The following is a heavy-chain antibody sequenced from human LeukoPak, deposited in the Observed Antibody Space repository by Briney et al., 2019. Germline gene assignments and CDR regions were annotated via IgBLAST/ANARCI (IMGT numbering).Heavy chain of an antibody. Sequence: SVKVSCKASGGTFSSYAISWVRQAPGQGLEWMGGIIPIFGTANYAQKFQGRVTITADESTSTAYMELSSLRSEDTAVYYCARDRVNYYDSSGYYYTFDYWGQGTLVTVSS. V-gene: IGHV1-69*01. J-gene: IGHJ4*02. CDR1: GGTFSSYA. CDR3: ARDRVNYYDSSGYYYTFDY. CDR2: IIPIFGTA. D-gene: IGHD3-22*01.